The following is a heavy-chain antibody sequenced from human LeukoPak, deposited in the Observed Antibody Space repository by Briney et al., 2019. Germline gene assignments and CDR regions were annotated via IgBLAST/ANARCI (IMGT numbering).Heavy chain of an antibody. D-gene: IGHD5-24*01. Sequence: GGFLRLSCAASGFIFSSYWMSWVRQAPGKGLERVANIKQDGSEKYYVDSVKGRFTISRDNAKNSLYLQMKSLRAEDTAVYYCTSRGGGDNYDFDYWGQGTLVTVSS. CDR2: IKQDGSEK. CDR3: TSRGGGDNYDFDY. CDR1: GFIFSSYW. V-gene: IGHV3-7*01. J-gene: IGHJ4*02.